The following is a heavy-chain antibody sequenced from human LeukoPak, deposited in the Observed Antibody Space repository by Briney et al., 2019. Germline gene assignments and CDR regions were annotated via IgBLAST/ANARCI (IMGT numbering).Heavy chain of an antibody. CDR2: INSAGDNI. CDR1: GFTFSDYF. Sequence: GRSLRLSCVASGFTFSDYFMSWIRQAPGKGPEWLSFINSAGDNIYYADSVKGRFTISRDNAKKTLYLEMNSLRMEDTAIYYCATSRVFDYWGQGTLVTVSS. J-gene: IGHJ4*02. CDR3: ATSRVFDY. V-gene: IGHV3-11*04.